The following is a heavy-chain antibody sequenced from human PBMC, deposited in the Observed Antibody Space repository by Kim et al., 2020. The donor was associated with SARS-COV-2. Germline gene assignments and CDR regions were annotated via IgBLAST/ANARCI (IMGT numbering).Heavy chain of an antibody. CDR2: ISYDGSNH. Sequence: GGSLRLSCAASGFTFSNYAMPWVRQAPGKGLEWVAVISYDGSNHWYAASVKRRFIISRDNYNTLYLEMNRLRADDTAIYYCARDAITAYFDYWGQVTLVT. CDR1: GFTFSNYA. D-gene: IGHD1-20*01. J-gene: IGHJ4*02. V-gene: IGHV3-30-3*01. CDR3: ARDAITAYFDY.